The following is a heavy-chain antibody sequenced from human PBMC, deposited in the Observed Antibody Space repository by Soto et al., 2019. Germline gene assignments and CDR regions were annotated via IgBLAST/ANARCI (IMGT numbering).Heavy chain of an antibody. CDR1: GFTFSSYA. Sequence: GGSLRLSCAASGFTFSSYAMSWVRQAPGKGLEWVSAISGSGGSTYYADSVKGRFTISRDNSKNTLYLQMNSLRAEDTAVYYCAKALAKRGASPTFSGDVWGQGTTVTVSS. D-gene: IGHD1-26*01. J-gene: IGHJ6*02. V-gene: IGHV3-23*01. CDR2: ISGSGGST. CDR3: AKALAKRGASPTFSGDV.